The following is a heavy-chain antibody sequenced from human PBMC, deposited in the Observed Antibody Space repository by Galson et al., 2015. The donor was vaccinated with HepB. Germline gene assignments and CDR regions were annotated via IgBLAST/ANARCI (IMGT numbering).Heavy chain of an antibody. CDR3: ARDGGEKDDRGVPRGEIEYYFDY. CDR2: IWYDGSNK. J-gene: IGHJ4*02. V-gene: IGHV3-33*01. D-gene: IGHD3-10*02. CDR1: GFTFSSYG. Sequence: SLRLSCAASGFTFSSYGMHWVRQAPGKGLEWVAVIWYDGSNKYYADSVKGRFTISRDNSKNTLYLQMNSLRAEDTAVYYCARDGGEKDDRGVPRGEIEYYFDYWGQGTLVTVSS.